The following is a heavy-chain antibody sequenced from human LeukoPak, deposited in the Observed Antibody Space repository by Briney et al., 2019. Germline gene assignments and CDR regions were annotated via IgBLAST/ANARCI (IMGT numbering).Heavy chain of an antibody. D-gene: IGHD2-15*01. Sequence: ASVKVSCKVSGYTLTELSMHWVRQAPGKGLEWMGGFDPEDGETIYAQKFQGRVTMTEDTSTDTAYMELSSLRSEDTAVYYCATDVKVALYCSGGSCYSARDYWGQGTLVTVSS. CDR1: GYTLTELS. CDR2: FDPEDGET. V-gene: IGHV1-24*01. J-gene: IGHJ4*02. CDR3: ATDVKVALYCSGGSCYSARDY.